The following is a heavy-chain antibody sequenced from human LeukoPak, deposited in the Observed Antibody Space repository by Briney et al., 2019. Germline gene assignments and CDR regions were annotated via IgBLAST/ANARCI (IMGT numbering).Heavy chain of an antibody. D-gene: IGHD5-18*01. CDR3: ATRGYSYGYVAY. J-gene: IGHJ4*02. CDR2: IYYSGST. V-gene: IGHV4-31*11. Sequence: NPSETLSLTCAVYGGSFSGYYWSWIRQHPGKGLEWIGYIYYSGSTYYNPSLKSRVTISVDTSKNQFSLKLSSVTAADTAVYYCATRGYSYGYVAYWGQGTLVTVSS. CDR1: GGSFSGYY.